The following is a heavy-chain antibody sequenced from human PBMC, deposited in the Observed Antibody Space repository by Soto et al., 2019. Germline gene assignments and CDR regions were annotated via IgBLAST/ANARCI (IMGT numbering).Heavy chain of an antibody. CDR3: ARHTQLAYQNHFDY. Sequence: GESLKISCKGSGYSFTSYWISWVRQMPGKGLEWMGRIDPSDSYTNYSPSFQGHVTISADKSISSAYLQWSSLKASDTAMYYCARHTQLAYQNHFDYWGQGTLVTVSS. D-gene: IGHD6-6*01. V-gene: IGHV5-10-1*01. CDR1: GYSFTSYW. J-gene: IGHJ4*02. CDR2: IDPSDSYT.